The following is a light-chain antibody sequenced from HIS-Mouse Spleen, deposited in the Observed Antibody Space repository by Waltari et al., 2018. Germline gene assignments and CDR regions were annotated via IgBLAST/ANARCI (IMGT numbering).Light chain of an antibody. CDR2: KAS. Sequence: DIQMTQSPSTLSASVGDRVTITCRASQSISSWLAWYQQKPGKAPEILIYKASSLESGVPSRFSGSGSGTEFTLTISSLQPDDFATYYCQQYNSYSRTFGQGTKVEIK. J-gene: IGKJ1*01. CDR1: QSISSW. V-gene: IGKV1-5*03. CDR3: QQYNSYSRT.